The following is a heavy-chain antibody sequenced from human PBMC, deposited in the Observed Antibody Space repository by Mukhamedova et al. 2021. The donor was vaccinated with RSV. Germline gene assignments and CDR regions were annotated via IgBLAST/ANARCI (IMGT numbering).Heavy chain of an antibody. V-gene: IGHV5-51*01. Sequence: GWVRQMPGKGLEWMGIIYPGDSDTRYSPSFQGQVTISADKSISTAYLQWSSLKASDTAMYYCARHRGGSYGDYGAGYYYYMDVWG. D-gene: IGHD4-17*01. CDR2: IYPGDSDT. CDR3: ARHRGGSYGDYGAGYYYYMDV. J-gene: IGHJ6*03.